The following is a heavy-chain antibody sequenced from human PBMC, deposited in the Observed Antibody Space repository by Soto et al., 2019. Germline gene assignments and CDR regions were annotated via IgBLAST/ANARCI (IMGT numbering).Heavy chain of an antibody. CDR2: ISGSGGST. Sequence: PGGSLRLSCAASGFTFSSYAMSWVRQAPGKGLEWVSAISGSGGSTYYADSVKGRFTISRDNSKNTLYLQMNSLRAEDTAVYYCAKEVDCSSTSCEGYFDLWGRGTLVTVSS. CDR3: AKEVDCSSTSCEGYFDL. CDR1: GFTFSSYA. V-gene: IGHV3-23*01. D-gene: IGHD2-2*01. J-gene: IGHJ2*01.